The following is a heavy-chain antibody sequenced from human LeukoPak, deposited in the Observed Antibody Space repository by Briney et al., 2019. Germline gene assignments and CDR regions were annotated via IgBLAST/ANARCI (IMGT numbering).Heavy chain of an antibody. CDR1: GYTLTELS. J-gene: IGHJ6*02. Sequence: ASVKVSCKVSGYTLTELSIHWVRQAPGKGLEWMGGFDPEDGETIYAQKFQGRVTMTEDTSTDTAYMELSSLRSEDTAVYYCAADPAITMVRGVPNIYYYCYGMDVWGQGTTVTVSS. D-gene: IGHD3-10*01. CDR2: FDPEDGET. V-gene: IGHV1-24*01. CDR3: AADPAITMVRGVPNIYYYCYGMDV.